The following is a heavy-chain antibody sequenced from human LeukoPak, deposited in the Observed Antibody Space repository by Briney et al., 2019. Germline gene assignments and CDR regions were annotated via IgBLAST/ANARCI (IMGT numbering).Heavy chain of an antibody. J-gene: IGHJ5*02. V-gene: IGHV1-2*02. D-gene: IGHD3-10*01. CDR2: LNPNTGST. CDR1: GYTFTGYY. CDR3: ARESFSGSGGLNWFAP. Sequence: GASVQVSCKASGYTFTGYYIHWVRQAPGQGLEWPGGLNPNTGSTNYAQKFQARVIMTRDTSINTAYMELRRLRYDDTAMYFCARESFSGSGGLNWFAPWGQGTLVTVSS.